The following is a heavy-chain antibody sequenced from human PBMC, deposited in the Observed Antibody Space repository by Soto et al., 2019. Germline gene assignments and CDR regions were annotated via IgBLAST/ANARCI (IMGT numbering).Heavy chain of an antibody. CDR2: ISGSGGST. CDR1: GFTFSSYA. V-gene: IGHV3-23*01. J-gene: IGHJ6*02. CDR3: ASAARAYYYYGMDV. Sequence: EVQLLESGGGLVQPGGSLRLSCAASGFTFSSYAMSWVRQAPGKGLEWVSAISGSGGSTYYADSVKGRFTISRDNTKNTLYLQMNSLRAEDTAVYYCASAARAYYYYGMDVWGQGTTVTVSS.